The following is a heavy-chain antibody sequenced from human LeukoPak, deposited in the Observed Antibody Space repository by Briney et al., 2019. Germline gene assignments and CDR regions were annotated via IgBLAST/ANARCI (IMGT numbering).Heavy chain of an antibody. Sequence: SVKVSCRASGDTFSSYAISWVRQAPGQGLEWMGGIIPIFGTASYAQKFQGGVTITADESTSTAYMELRSLRSEDTAVYYCAREFDCSSTSCYIPGVSSAFDIWGQGTMVTVSS. J-gene: IGHJ3*02. D-gene: IGHD2-2*02. CDR3: AREFDCSSTSCYIPGVSSAFDI. V-gene: IGHV1-69*13. CDR1: GDTFSSYA. CDR2: IIPIFGTA.